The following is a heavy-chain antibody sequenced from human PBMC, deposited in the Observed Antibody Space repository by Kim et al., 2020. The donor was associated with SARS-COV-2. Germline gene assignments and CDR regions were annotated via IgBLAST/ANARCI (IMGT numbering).Heavy chain of an antibody. CDR3: AREHCTNGVCYDFDY. D-gene: IGHD2-8*01. CDR1: GDSVSSNDAA. J-gene: IGHJ4*02. Sequence: SQTLSLTCAISGDSVSSNDAAWNWIRQSPSRGLEWLGRTYYRSKWYNDYPVSVKSRIIINADTSKNQFSLQLNSVTPEDTAVYYCAREHCTNGVCYDFDYWGQGTLVTVS. V-gene: IGHV6-1*01. CDR2: TYYRSKWYN.